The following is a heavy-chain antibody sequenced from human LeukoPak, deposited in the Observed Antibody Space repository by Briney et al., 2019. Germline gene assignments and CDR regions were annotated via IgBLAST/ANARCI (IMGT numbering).Heavy chain of an antibody. Sequence: GGSLRLSCAASGFTVSSNYMSWVRQAPGKGLEWVSVIYSAGSTYYADSVKGRFAISRDNSKNTLFLQMNSLRAEDTAVYYCARGRRDCSGDCYVAFDIWGQGTMVTVSS. CDR3: ARGRRDCSGDCYVAFDI. J-gene: IGHJ3*02. CDR1: GFTVSSNY. V-gene: IGHV3-53*01. CDR2: IYSAGST. D-gene: IGHD2-21*02.